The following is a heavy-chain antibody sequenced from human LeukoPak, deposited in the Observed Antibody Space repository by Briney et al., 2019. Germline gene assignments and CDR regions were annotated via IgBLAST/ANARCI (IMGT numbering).Heavy chain of an antibody. CDR1: GPTFIRYW. CDR2: ISRDRRSP. J-gene: IGHJ4*02. D-gene: IGHD6-19*01. CDR3: GRNSSGWLFDY. V-gene: IGHV3-74*01. Sequence: GRCLRLSFAAAGPTFIRYWMGSVRQAPGKGLGCVSRISRDRRSPRYADSVKGRFTISRDNAKNTLYLQMNSLRAEDTAVYYCGRNSSGWLFDYWGQGTLVTVSS.